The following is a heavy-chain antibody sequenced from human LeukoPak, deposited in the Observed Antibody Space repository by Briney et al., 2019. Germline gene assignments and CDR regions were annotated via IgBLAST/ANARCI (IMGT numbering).Heavy chain of an antibody. CDR3: ARHARSQGGRYCSSTSCPFDY. J-gene: IGHJ4*02. D-gene: IGHD2-2*01. V-gene: IGHV4-39*01. Sequence: SETLSLTCSVSGGSISRNNHYWAWIRQSPGKGLDWIGDIYYSGSTYYNPSLKSRVTISVDTSKNQFSLKLSSVTAADTAVYYCARHARSQGGRYCSSTSCPFDYWGQGTLVTVSS. CDR2: IYYSGST. CDR1: GGSISRNNHY.